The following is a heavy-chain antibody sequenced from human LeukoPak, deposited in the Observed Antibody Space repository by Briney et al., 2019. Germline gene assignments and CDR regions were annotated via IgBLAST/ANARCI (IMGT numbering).Heavy chain of an antibody. V-gene: IGHV1-18*01. Sequence: ASVKVSRKASGYTFTSYVISWLRQAPGQGLEWMGWISTYNGNTNYAQNLQGRVTMTTDTSTSTAYMELRSLRSDDTAVYYCARKQPSDWFDPWGQGTLVTVSS. CDR3: ARKQPSDWFDP. CDR2: ISTYNGNT. J-gene: IGHJ5*02. D-gene: IGHD6-13*01. CDR1: GYTFTSYV.